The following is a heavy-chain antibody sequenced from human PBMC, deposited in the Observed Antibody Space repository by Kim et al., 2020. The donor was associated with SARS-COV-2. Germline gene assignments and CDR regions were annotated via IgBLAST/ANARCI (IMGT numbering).Heavy chain of an antibody. V-gene: IGHV1-69*04. CDR1: GGTFSSYA. D-gene: IGHD3-9*01. CDR2: IIPILGIA. J-gene: IGHJ3*02. CDR3: AGYYDKPRGNAFDI. Sequence: SVKVSCKASGGTFSSYAISWVRQASGQGLEWMGRIIPILGIANYAQKFQGRVTITADKSTSTAYMELSSLRSEDTAVYYCAGYYDKPRGNAFDIWGQGTMVTVSS.